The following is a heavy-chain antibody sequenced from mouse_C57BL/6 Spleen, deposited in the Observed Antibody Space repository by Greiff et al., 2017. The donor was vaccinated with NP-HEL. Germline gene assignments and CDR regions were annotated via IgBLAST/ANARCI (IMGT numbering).Heavy chain of an antibody. D-gene: IGHD1-3*01. CDR1: GYAFSSSW. CDR2: IYPGDGDT. Sequence: QVQLQQSGPELVKPGASVKISCKASGYAFSSSWMNWVKQRPGKGLEWIGRIYPGDGDTNYNGKFKGKATLTADKSSSTAYMQLSSLTSEDSAVYFCASKDYFDDWGQGTTLTVSS. CDR3: ASKDYFDD. V-gene: IGHV1-82*01. J-gene: IGHJ2*01.